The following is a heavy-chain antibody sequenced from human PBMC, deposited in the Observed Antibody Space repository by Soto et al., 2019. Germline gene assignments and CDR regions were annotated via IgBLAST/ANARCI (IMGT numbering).Heavy chain of an antibody. J-gene: IGHJ4*02. Sequence: QGQLVQSGAEVKKPGASVKVSCGTSGFSFTSYSFHWVRQAPAQGLQWMGWINAGRGKTKYSQQFQGRVPFTWDTSANTVYMELRRLTSADTSVFYCARWIDNGYFDYWGQGTLVTVSA. D-gene: IGHD4-17*01. V-gene: IGHV1-3*01. CDR3: ARWIDNGYFDY. CDR2: INAGRGKT. CDR1: GFSFTSYS.